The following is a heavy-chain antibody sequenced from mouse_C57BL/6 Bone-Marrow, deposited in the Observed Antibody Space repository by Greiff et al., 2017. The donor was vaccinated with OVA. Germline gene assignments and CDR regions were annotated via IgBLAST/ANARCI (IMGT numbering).Heavy chain of an antibody. CDR2: IRSKSNNYAT. D-gene: IGHD2-3*01. CDR1: GFSFNTYA. V-gene: IGHV10-1*01. J-gene: IGHJ4*01. Sequence: EVQRVESGGGLVQPKGSLKLSCAASGFSFNTYAMNWVRQAPGKGLEWVARIRSKSNNYATYYADSVKDRFTISRDDSESMLYLQMNNLKTEDTAMYYCVKGLLPYAMDYWGQGTSVTVSS. CDR3: VKGLLPYAMDY.